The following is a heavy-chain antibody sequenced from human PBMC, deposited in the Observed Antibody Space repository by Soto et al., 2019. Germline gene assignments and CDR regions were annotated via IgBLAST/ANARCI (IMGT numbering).Heavy chain of an antibody. V-gene: IGHV3-33*01. D-gene: IGHD1-7*01. CDR1: GFTIRSYG. CDR3: AREMGVWNYGKGVDQYAAMDV. J-gene: IGHJ6*02. CDR2: IWYDGSVK. Sequence: QGQLVESGGGVVQPGKSLRLSCEASGFTIRSYGMHWVRQAPGKGLEWVAIIWYDGSVKYYADSVNGRFTISRDNSKNTLYLQMNSLRTEDAAVYYCAREMGVWNYGKGVDQYAAMDVWGQGTTVTVSS.